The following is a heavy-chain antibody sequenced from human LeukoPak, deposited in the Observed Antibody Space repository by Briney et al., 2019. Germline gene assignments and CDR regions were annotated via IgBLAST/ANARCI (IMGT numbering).Heavy chain of an antibody. Sequence: KPGGTLRLCWAAAGFAFSDYTMNWVRQAPGKGPEWVSSISSASTYISYADPVTGRFTISRDNAKRSLSLQMNRLRVEDTAVYYCARDDIGYSWFPYWGQGTLVTVSS. CDR2: ISSASTYI. J-gene: IGHJ4*02. D-gene: IGHD5-18*01. CDR1: GFAFSDYT. CDR3: ARDDIGYSWFPY. V-gene: IGHV3-21*01.